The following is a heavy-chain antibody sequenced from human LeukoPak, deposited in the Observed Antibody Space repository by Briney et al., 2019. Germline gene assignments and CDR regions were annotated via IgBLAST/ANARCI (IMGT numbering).Heavy chain of an antibody. CDR3: ARGEDDFWSGYNNY. J-gene: IGHJ4*02. D-gene: IGHD3-3*01. Sequence: GGSLRLSCAASGFTFSTYGMHWVRQAPGKGLEWMANIKQDGSEKYYVDSVKGRFTISRDNAKNSLYLQMNSLRAEDTAVYYCARGEDDFWSGYNNYWGQGTLVTVSS. CDR1: GFTFSTYG. V-gene: IGHV3-7*01. CDR2: IKQDGSEK.